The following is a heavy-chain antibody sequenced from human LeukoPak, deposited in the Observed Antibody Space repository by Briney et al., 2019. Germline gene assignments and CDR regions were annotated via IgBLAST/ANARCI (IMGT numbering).Heavy chain of an antibody. CDR2: IYTSGST. Sequence: PSQTLSLTCTVSGGSISSGSYYWSWIRQPAGKGLEWIGRIYTSGSTNYNPSLKSRVTISVDTSKNQFSLKLSSVTAADTAVYYCARGRVAFGEGGAYWGQGTLVTVSS. V-gene: IGHV4-61*02. CDR3: ARGRVAFGEGGAY. D-gene: IGHD3-10*01. CDR1: GGSISSGSYY. J-gene: IGHJ4*02.